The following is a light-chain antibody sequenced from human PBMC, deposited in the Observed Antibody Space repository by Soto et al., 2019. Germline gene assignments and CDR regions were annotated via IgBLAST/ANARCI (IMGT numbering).Light chain of an antibody. CDR2: EGS. CDR3: CSYAGSSTFLV. Sequence: QSVLTQPASVSGSPGQSITISCTGTSSDVGSYNLVSWYQQHPGKAPKLMIYEGSKRPSGVSYRFSGSKSGNTASLTISGLQAEDEADYYCCSYAGSSTFLVFGTGTKATVL. V-gene: IGLV2-23*03. J-gene: IGLJ1*01. CDR1: SSDVGSYNL.